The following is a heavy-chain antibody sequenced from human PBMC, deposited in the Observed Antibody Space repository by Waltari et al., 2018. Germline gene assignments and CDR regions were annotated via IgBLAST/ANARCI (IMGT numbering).Heavy chain of an antibody. D-gene: IGHD2-2*01. CDR3: ARGTVVVPAASRGFDP. V-gene: IGHV1-2*02. J-gene: IGHJ5*02. Sequence: QVQLVQSGAEVKKPGASVKVSCKASGYTFTGYYMHWVRQAPGEGLEGKGWINPNRGGENYAQKFQGRVTMTRDTSSSTAYMGLGRLRSDDTAVYYCARGTVVVPAASRGFDPWGQGTLVTVSS. CDR2: INPNRGGE. CDR1: GYTFTGYY.